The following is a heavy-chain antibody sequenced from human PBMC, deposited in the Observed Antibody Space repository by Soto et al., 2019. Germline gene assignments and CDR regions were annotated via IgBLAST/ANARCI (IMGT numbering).Heavy chain of an antibody. CDR1: GFTFSSYG. D-gene: IGHD6-6*01. V-gene: IGHV3-33*01. CDR3: ARDRVARRYCYYGMDV. CDR2: IWYDGSNK. J-gene: IGHJ6*02. Sequence: GSLRLSCAASGFTFSSYGIHFIRHSPWKRLEWVAVIWYDGSNKYYADSVKGRFTISRDNSKNTLYLQMNSLRAEDTAVYYCARDRVARRYCYYGMDVWGQGTTVTVSS.